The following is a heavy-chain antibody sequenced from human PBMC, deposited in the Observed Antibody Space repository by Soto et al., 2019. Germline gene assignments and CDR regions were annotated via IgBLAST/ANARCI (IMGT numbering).Heavy chain of an antibody. CDR3: AKDKSKVAAVAGTTGLFDY. V-gene: IGHV3-9*01. J-gene: IGHJ4*02. CDR1: GFTFDDYA. Sequence: GGSLRLSCAASGFTFDDYAMHWVRQAPGKGLEWVSGISWNSGSICYADSVKGRFTISRDNAKNSLYLQMNSLRAEDTALYYCAKDKSKVAAVAGTTGLFDYWGQGTLVTVSS. CDR2: ISWNSGSI. D-gene: IGHD6-19*01.